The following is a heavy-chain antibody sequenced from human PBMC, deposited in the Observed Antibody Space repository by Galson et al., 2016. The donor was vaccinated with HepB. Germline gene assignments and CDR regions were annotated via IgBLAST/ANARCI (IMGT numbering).Heavy chain of an antibody. J-gene: IGHJ5*02. Sequence: SVKVSCKASGGTIGTTAIYWVRQAPGQGLEWMGGIIPMFGAPTYAQKFQGSVTITADDSTNTVYMEMSSLRFDDTAVYYCARGYGDYGVGFAYNWFDPWGQGTLVIVST. CDR2: IIPMFGAP. V-gene: IGHV1-69*13. CDR1: GGTIGTTA. D-gene: IGHD4-17*01. CDR3: ARGYGDYGVGFAYNWFDP.